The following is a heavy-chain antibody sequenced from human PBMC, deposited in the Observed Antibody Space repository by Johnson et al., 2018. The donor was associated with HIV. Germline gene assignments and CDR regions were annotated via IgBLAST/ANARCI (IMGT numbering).Heavy chain of an antibody. CDR3: AKDWSRTVGATLGPGAFDI. V-gene: IGHV3-30*02. D-gene: IGHD1-26*01. CDR1: GFTFSSYG. Sequence: QEQLVESGGGVVQPGGSLRLSCAASGFTFSSYGMHWVRQAPGKGLEWVAFIRYDGSNKYYADSVKGRFTISRDNSKNTLYLQMNSLRAEDTAVYYCAKDWSRTVGATLGPGAFDIWGQGTMVTVSS. J-gene: IGHJ3*02. CDR2: IRYDGSNK.